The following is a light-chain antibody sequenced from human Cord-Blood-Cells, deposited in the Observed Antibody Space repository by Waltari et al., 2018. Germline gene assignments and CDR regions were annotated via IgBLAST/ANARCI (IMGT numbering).Light chain of an antibody. Sequence: QSALTQPRSVSGSPGQSVTISCTGTSSDVGGYNYVSWYQQHPGKAPKLMIYDVSKRPSGVPDRFPGSKSVNTASLTISGLQAEDEADYYCCSYAGSYTYVFGTGTKVTVL. CDR3: CSYAGSYTYV. J-gene: IGLJ1*01. CDR2: DVS. V-gene: IGLV2-11*01. CDR1: SSDVGGYNY.